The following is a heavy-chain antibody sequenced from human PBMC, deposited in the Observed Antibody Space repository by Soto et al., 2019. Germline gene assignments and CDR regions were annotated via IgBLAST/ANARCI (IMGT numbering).Heavy chain of an antibody. Sequence: EVQLLESGGDLVQPGGSLRLSCAASGFAFSNYAMSWVRQAPGKGLEWVSGVGGSGDRTYYADFVKGRFTVSRDNSKNTMYLQRNSLRVEDTDIYYCARAEDDYGDQDHFDFWGQGTLVTVSS. J-gene: IGHJ4*02. CDR3: ARAEDDYGDQDHFDF. CDR1: GFAFSNYA. V-gene: IGHV3-23*01. D-gene: IGHD4-17*01. CDR2: VGGSGDRT.